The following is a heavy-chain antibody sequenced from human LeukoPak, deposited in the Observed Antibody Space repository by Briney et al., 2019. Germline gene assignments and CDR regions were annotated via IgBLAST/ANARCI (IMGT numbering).Heavy chain of an antibody. D-gene: IGHD2-15*01. CDR2: ISGSGSSV. CDR1: GFTFSTYE. V-gene: IGHV3-23*01. Sequence: PGGSLRLSCAASGFTFSTYEMNWVRQAPGEGLEWISYISGSGSSVKYADSVKGRFTISRDNSKNTLYLQMNSLRAEDTAVYYCAKDQYCSGGSCYIYYFDYWGQGTLVTVSS. J-gene: IGHJ4*02. CDR3: AKDQYCSGGSCYIYYFDY.